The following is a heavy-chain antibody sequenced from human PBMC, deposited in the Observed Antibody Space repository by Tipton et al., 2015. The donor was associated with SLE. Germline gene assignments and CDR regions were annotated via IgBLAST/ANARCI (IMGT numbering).Heavy chain of an antibody. J-gene: IGHJ4*02. V-gene: IGHV4-38-2*02. D-gene: IGHD2/OR15-2a*01. CDR1: GHSISSGYY. CDR3: ARDSTRWSF. Sequence: TLSLTCNVSGHSISSGYYWGWIRQFPGKGLEWIGSFYHSGSTYYNPSLKSRVTISVDTSKNQFSLQLTSVTAADTAVYYCARDSTRWSFWGQGTLVTVSS. CDR2: FYHSGST.